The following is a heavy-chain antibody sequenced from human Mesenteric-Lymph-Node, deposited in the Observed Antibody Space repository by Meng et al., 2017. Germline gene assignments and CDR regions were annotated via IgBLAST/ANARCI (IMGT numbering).Heavy chain of an antibody. D-gene: IGHD2-21*02. CDR3: ATYPKVVTAIDYYSYCGMDV. J-gene: IGHJ6*02. V-gene: IGHV1-24*01. Sequence: ASVKVSCKVSGYTLTKLSMHWVRQAPGKGLEWMGGFDPEDGEAIYAQKFQGRVTMTEDTSTDTAYMERSSLRSEDTAVYYCATYPKVVTAIDYYSYCGMDVWGQGTTVTVSS. CDR1: GYTLTKLS. CDR2: FDPEDGEA.